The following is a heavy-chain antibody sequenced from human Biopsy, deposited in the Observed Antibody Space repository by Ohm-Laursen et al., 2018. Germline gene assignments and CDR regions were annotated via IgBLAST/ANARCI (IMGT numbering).Heavy chain of an antibody. D-gene: IGHD2/OR15-2a*01. V-gene: IGHV3-48*04. CDR3: ARGSFAPDF. J-gene: IGHJ4*02. CDR2: ISSRTNTI. Sequence: SLRLSCSASGFGVNTYGMHWIRQAPGKGLKWVSYISSRTNTIYYADSVKGRFTISRDNAKNSLYLQMNRLRAEDTAVYYCARGSFAPDFWGQGTLVTVSS. CDR1: GFGVNTYG.